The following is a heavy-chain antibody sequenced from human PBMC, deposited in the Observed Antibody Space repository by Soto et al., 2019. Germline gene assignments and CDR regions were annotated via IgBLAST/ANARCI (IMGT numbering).Heavy chain of an antibody. V-gene: IGHV1-69*13. D-gene: IGHD1-26*01. CDR2: IIPIFGTA. J-gene: IGHJ5*01. CDR1: GGTFSSYA. Sequence: SVKVSCKASGGTFSSYAISWVRQAPGQGLEWMGGIIPIFGTANYAQKFQGRVTITADESTSTAYMELSSLRSEDTAVYYCARVYSGSYWLDSWGQGTLVTVSS. CDR3: ARVYSGSYWLDS.